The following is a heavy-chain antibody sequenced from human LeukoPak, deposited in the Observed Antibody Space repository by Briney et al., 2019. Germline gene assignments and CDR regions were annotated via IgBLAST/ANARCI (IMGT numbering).Heavy chain of an antibody. CDR1: GYTLTVYY. CDR2: INPNSGGT. D-gene: IGHD3-3*01. V-gene: IGHV1-2*06. CDR3: ARARCNFWSGYYECYFDY. Sequence: ASVKVSCKASGYTLTVYYIHWVRQAPGQGLEWMGRINPNSGGTNYAQKFQGRVTMTRDTSISTAYMELSRLRSDDTAVYYCARARCNFWSGYYECYFDYWGQGTLVTVSS. J-gene: IGHJ4*02.